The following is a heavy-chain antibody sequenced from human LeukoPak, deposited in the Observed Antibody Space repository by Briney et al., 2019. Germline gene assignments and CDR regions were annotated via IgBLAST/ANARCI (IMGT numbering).Heavy chain of an antibody. J-gene: IGHJ4*02. CDR3: ARGLGRSVVTALPRSHYFDS. V-gene: IGHV4-34*01. Sequence: SETMSLTCAVYGGSFSGYYWSWIRQPPGKGLEWIGEINHSGSTNFNPSLKSRVTFSVDTSKDQFSLKFNSVAATGTAVYFCARGLGRSVVTALPRSHYFDSWGQGTPVTVSS. CDR1: GGSFSGYY. D-gene: IGHD2-21*02. CDR2: INHSGST.